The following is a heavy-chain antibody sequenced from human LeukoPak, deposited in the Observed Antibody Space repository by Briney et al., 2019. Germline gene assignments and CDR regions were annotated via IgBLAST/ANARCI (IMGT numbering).Heavy chain of an antibody. CDR3: AIIHPYYDGRGYSVQ. CDR1: GITFSSYA. Sequence: GEPLRLSCAASGITFSSYARSWVRRAPGKGLEWGSGITTSGGSASCADSVKGRFTISRDNPGNMLFMEMHSLRAEDTAFYYCAIIHPYYDGRGYSVQWGQRTLVTVSS. D-gene: IGHD3-22*01. V-gene: IGHV3-23*01. CDR2: ITTSGGSA. J-gene: IGHJ4*02.